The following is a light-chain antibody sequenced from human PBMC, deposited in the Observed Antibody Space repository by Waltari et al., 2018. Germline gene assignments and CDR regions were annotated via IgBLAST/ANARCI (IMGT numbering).Light chain of an antibody. CDR1: QSVLYNSNDKNY. CDR3: QQYFRCRT. J-gene: IGKJ1*01. CDR2: WAS. Sequence: DIVMTQSPDSLAVSLGERATINCKSSQSVLYNSNDKNYLAWYQQKPGQPPKLRIYWASTRESGVPDRFSGSGSGTDFTLTISSLQAEDVAVYYCQQYFRCRTFGQSAKVAI. V-gene: IGKV4-1*01.